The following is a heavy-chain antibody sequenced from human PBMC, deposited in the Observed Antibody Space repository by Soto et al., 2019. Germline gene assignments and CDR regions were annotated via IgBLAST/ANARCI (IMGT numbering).Heavy chain of an antibody. CDR1: GGYISSHY. J-gene: IGHJ4*02. CDR2: IYYSGST. V-gene: IGHV4-59*11. Sequence: SETLSLTCSGPGGYISSHYWSCIRQPPGKELEWSVNIYYSGSTNYNPSLKSRVTISVDTSKNQFSLKLSSVTAADTAVYYCARARVLITMVRGVIPHQHYYFDYWGQGTLVTVSS. D-gene: IGHD3-10*01. CDR3: ARARVLITMVRGVIPHQHYYFDY.